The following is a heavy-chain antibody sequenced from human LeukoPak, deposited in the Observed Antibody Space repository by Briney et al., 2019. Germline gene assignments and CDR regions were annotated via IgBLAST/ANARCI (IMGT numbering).Heavy chain of an antibody. D-gene: IGHD2-15*01. J-gene: IGHJ4*02. CDR1: GFTFSSYA. CDR3: AKSPQYCSGGSCYSNFDY. CDR2: ISYDGSNK. Sequence: GRSLRLSCAASGFTFSSYAMHWVRQAPGKGLEWVAVISYDGSNKYYADSVKGRFTISRDNSKNTLYLQMNSLRAEDTALYYCAKSPQYCSGGSCYSNFDYWGQGTLVTVSS. V-gene: IGHV3-30-3*02.